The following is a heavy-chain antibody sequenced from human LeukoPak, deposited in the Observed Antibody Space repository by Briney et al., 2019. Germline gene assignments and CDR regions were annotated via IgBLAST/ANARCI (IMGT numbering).Heavy chain of an antibody. D-gene: IGHD3-22*01. CDR2: ISDDGNNK. CDR3: ARGLHFRVYDSSDYYPY. V-gene: IGHV3-30*03. CDR1: GFTFSGHG. J-gene: IGHJ4*02. Sequence: GGSLRLSCAVSGFTFSGHGIGIHWVRQAPGKGLEWVAVISDDGNNKYYADSVKGRFTISRDTSRNTLYLQMNSLRAEDTAVYYCARGLHFRVYDSSDYYPYWGQGTLVTVSS.